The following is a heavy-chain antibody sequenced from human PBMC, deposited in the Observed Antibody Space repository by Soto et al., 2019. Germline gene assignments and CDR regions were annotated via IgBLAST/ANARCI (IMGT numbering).Heavy chain of an antibody. D-gene: IGHD6-19*01. CDR2: IWSDGSNK. V-gene: IGHV3-33*01. Sequence: QVQLVESGGGVVQPGRSLRLSCEASGFPFSTYGMHWVRQAPGKGLEWVAVIWSDGSNKYYGDSVKGRFTISRDNSKNTMYLQMNSLSAEDTAIYYCARDEGLSLAGYFWYFDLWGRGTLVTVSS. CDR3: ARDEGLSLAGYFWYFDL. CDR1: GFPFSTYG. J-gene: IGHJ2*01.